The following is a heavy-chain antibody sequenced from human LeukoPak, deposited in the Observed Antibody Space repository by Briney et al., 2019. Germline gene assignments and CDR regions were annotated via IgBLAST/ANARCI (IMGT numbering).Heavy chain of an antibody. CDR2: FDPEDGET. V-gene: IGHV1-24*01. D-gene: IGHD2-2*01. CDR1: GYTLTELS. Sequence: ASVKVSCKVSGYTLTELSMHWVRQAPGKGLEWMGGFDPEDGETIYAQKFQGRVTTTEDTSTDTAYMELSSLRSEDTAVYYCASSGYCSSTSCFNLHNWFDPWGQGTLVTVSS. CDR3: ASSGYCSSTSCFNLHNWFDP. J-gene: IGHJ5*02.